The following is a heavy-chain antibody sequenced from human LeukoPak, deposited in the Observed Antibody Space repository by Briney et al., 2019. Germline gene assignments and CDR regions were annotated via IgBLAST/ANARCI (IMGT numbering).Heavy chain of an antibody. CDR1: GFTFSSYS. V-gene: IGHV3-21*01. CDR3: ARGWSSPDY. D-gene: IGHD2-15*01. J-gene: IGHJ4*02. CDR2: ISSSSTYM. Sequence: GGSLRFSCAASGFTFSSYSMNWVRQAPGKGLEWVSSISSSSTYMYYADSVKGRFTISRDNAKNSLDLQMNSLRAEDTAVYYCARGWSSPDYWGQGTLVTVSS.